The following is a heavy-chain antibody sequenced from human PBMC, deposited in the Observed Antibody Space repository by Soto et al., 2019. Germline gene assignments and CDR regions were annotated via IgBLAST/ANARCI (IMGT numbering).Heavy chain of an antibody. CDR2: ISYDGINK. Sequence: VGSLRLSCAASGFSFSAHGMHWVRQAPGKGLEWVAVISYDGINKDYADSVEGRLTISRDNSKNTLYLQLDSLRIDDTGIYYCAKDGGGGYQPPNYYYYGLDVWGQGTTVTVSS. J-gene: IGHJ6*02. CDR1: GFSFSAHG. D-gene: IGHD2-21*01. CDR3: AKDGGGGYQPPNYYYYGLDV. V-gene: IGHV3-30*18.